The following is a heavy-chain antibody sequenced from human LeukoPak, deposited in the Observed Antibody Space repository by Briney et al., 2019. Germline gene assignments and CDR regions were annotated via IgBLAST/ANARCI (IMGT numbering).Heavy chain of an antibody. CDR3: ARDRDYGDLYYFDY. V-gene: IGHV4-4*07. J-gene: IGHJ4*02. D-gene: IGHD4-17*01. Sequence: PSETLSLTCTVSGGSISSYYGSWIRQPAGKGLEWIGRIYTSGSTNYNPSLKSRVTMSVDTSKNQFSLKLSSVTAADTAVYYCARDRDYGDLYYFDYWGQGTLVTVSS. CDR1: GGSISSYY. CDR2: IYTSGST.